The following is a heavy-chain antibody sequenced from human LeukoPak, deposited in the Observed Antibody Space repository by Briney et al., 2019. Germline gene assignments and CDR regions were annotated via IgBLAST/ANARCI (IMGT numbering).Heavy chain of an antibody. V-gene: IGHV4-39*07. Sequence: SETLSLTCTVSGGSISSSSYYWGWIRQPPGKGLEWIGSIYYSGSTYYNPSLKSRVTISVDTSKNQFSLKLSSVTAADTAVYYCAREVGGPQQLEPPHAFDIWGQGTMVTVSS. J-gene: IGHJ3*02. CDR3: AREVGGPQQLEPPHAFDI. CDR2: IYYSGST. CDR1: GGSISSSSYY. D-gene: IGHD6-13*01.